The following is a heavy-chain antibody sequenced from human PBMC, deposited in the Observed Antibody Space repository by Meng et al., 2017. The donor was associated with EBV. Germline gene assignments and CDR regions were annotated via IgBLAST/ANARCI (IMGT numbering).Heavy chain of an antibody. CDR2: IRSQVDGRTA. J-gene: IGHJ4*02. Sequence: LVGLGGGLVKPGESLKLSCAASEFTFTSAWMNWVRQAPGKGLEWVGRIRSQVDGRTADYSAPVKGRFTISRDDSKHTLYLQMNSLKIEDSAVYYCTTDEGGSRFWGQGTLVTVSS. CDR3: TTDEGGSRF. CDR1: EFTFTSAW. D-gene: IGHD1-26*01. V-gene: IGHV3-15*01.